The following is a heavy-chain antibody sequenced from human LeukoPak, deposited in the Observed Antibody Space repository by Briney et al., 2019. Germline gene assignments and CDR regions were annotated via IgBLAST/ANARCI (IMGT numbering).Heavy chain of an antibody. CDR2: ISSSGSTI. D-gene: IGHD1-26*01. J-gene: IGHJ6*02. Sequence: GGSLRLSCAASGFTFSNYEMNWVRQAPGKGLEWVSYISSSGSTIYYADSVKGRFTISRDNDKNSLYLQMNSLRAEDTAVYDCARSSCVDSVYYYYGMDVWGQGTTVTVSS. V-gene: IGHV3-48*03. CDR3: ARSSCVDSVYYYYGMDV. CDR1: GFTFSNYE.